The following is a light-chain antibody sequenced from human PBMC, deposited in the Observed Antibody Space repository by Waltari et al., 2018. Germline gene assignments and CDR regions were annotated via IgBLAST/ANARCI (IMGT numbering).Light chain of an antibody. Sequence: QSALTQPASVSGSPGQSITISCTGTRRDVGGYTAVSWYQQHPGKAPKLMIYDVVSRPSGVPNRFSGSKSGNTASLVISGLQADDEADYYCSSYTSSISYVFGTGTKVTVL. CDR3: SSYTSSISYV. CDR2: DVV. J-gene: IGLJ1*01. CDR1: RRDVGGYTA. V-gene: IGLV2-14*03.